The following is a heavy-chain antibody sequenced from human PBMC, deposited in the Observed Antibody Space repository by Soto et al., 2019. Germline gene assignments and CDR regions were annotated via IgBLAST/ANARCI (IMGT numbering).Heavy chain of an antibody. CDR1: GFTFSNFA. D-gene: IGHD2-2*01. J-gene: IGHJ6*03. V-gene: IGHV3-23*01. CDR3: AKDTSSSPYDLDV. Sequence: EVQVLESGGGSVQPGGSLRLSCAASGFTFSNFAMSWVRHAPGKELEWVSEITGSTGTTYYADSVKGRFIISRDNSKNTVPLQMNSLRAEDTAVYYCAKDTSSSPYDLDVWGKGTTVTVSS. CDR2: ITGSTGTT.